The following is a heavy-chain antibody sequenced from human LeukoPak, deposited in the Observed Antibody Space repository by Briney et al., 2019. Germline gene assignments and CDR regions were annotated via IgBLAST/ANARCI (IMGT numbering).Heavy chain of an antibody. Sequence: SETLSLTCTVSGGSISSGSYYWSWIRQPAGKGLEWIGRINPSGSANYNPSLRSRITMSIDTSKNQFSLNLSSVTAADTAVYYCARAVGSGSFQTYYYYMDVWGKGTTVTISS. J-gene: IGHJ6*03. D-gene: IGHD3-10*01. CDR3: ARAVGSGSFQTYYYYMDV. CDR2: INPSGSA. V-gene: IGHV4-61*02. CDR1: GGSISSGSYY.